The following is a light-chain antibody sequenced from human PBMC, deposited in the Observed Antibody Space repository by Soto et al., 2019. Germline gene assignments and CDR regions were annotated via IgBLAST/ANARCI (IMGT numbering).Light chain of an antibody. Sequence: QSALTQPASVSGSPGQSITISCTGTSSDVGDYNYVSWYQQHPGKAPKLMIFDVSNRPSGVSNRFSGSKSGNTASLTISGLQAEDEADYCSSYTSSSTRVFGTGTKLTVL. CDR3: SSYTSSSTRV. V-gene: IGLV2-14*01. J-gene: IGLJ1*01. CDR2: DVS. CDR1: SSDVGDYNY.